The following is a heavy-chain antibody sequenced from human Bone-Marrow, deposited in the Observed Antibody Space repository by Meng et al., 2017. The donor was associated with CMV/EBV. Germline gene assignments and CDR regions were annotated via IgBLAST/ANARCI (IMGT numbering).Heavy chain of an antibody. CDR3: ARGQQLEEYNWFDP. J-gene: IGHJ5*02. CDR1: GYTFTGYY. V-gene: IGHV1-2*02. D-gene: IGHD6-6*01. CDR2: INPNSGGT. Sequence: ASVKVSCKASGYTFTGYYMHWVRQAPGQGLEWMGWINPNSGGTNYAQKFQGRVNMTRDTSTSTVNMGLSSLRSEDTAVYYCARGQQLEEYNWFDPWGQGTLVTVSS.